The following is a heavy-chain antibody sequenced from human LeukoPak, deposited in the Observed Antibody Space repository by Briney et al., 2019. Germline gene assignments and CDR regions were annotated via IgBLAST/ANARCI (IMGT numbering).Heavy chain of an antibody. CDR3: ARLIPQSPGYYFTGPRDDLLYYYFDY. V-gene: IGHV4-4*09. CDR1: GGSISSYY. D-gene: IGHD2/OR15-2a*01. CDR2: IYTSGST. Sequence: PSETLSLTCTVSGGSISSYYWSWIRQPPGKGLEWIGYIYTSGSTHHNPSLQSRVTISVDTSKNQFSLKLSSVTAADTAVYYCARLIPQSPGYYFTGPRDDLLYYYFDYWGQGTLVTVSS. J-gene: IGHJ4*02.